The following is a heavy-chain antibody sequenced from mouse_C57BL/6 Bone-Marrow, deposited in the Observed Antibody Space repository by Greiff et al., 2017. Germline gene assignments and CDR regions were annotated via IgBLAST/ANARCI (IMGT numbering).Heavy chain of an antibody. Sequence: QVQLQQPGAELVMPGASVKLSCKASGYTFTSYWMHWVKQRPGQGLEWIGEIDPSDSYTNYNQKFKGKSTLTVDKSSSTAYMQLSSLTSEDSAVXYCASSAYYSNLYAMDYWGQGTSVTVAS. CDR1: GYTFTSYW. D-gene: IGHD2-5*01. CDR3: ASSAYYSNLYAMDY. J-gene: IGHJ4*01. V-gene: IGHV1-69*01. CDR2: IDPSDSYT.